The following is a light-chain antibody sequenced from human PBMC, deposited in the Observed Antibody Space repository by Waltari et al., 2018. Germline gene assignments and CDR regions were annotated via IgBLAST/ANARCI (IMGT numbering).Light chain of an antibody. Sequence: EILFALSPGTLSLCPGESATISCRASQSIGIYLAWYQQRPGQAPRLLIYGASNRATGIPDRFSGSGSGTDFSLTISRLDPEDFAVYYCQHYVRLPVTFGHGTKVEIK. J-gene: IGKJ1*01. V-gene: IGKV3-20*01. CDR1: QSIGIY. CDR3: QHYVRLPVT. CDR2: GAS.